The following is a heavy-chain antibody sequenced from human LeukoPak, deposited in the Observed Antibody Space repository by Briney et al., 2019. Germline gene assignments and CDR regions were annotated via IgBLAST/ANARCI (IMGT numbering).Heavy chain of an antibody. CDR3: AKDAGGYGDY. D-gene: IGHD5-12*01. Sequence: GRSLRLSCAASGFTFSSYGMHWVRQAPGKGLEWVAVISYDGSNKYYADSVKGRFTISRDNSKNTLYLQMNSQRAEDTAVYYCAKDAGGYGDYWGQGTLVTVSS. CDR1: GFTFSSYG. V-gene: IGHV3-30*18. CDR2: ISYDGSNK. J-gene: IGHJ4*02.